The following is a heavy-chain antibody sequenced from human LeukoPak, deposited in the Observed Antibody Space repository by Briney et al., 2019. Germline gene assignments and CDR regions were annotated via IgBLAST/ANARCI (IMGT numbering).Heavy chain of an antibody. Sequence: SETLSLTCTVSGGSISSYYWSWIRQPPGKGLEWIGYIHYSGSTNYNPSLKSRVTISVDTSKNQFSLKLSSVTAADTAVYYCARDGCGGDCYAHNWFDPWGQGTLVTVSS. V-gene: IGHV4-59*01. CDR1: GGSISSYY. CDR2: IHYSGST. D-gene: IGHD2-21*02. J-gene: IGHJ5*02. CDR3: ARDGCGGDCYAHNWFDP.